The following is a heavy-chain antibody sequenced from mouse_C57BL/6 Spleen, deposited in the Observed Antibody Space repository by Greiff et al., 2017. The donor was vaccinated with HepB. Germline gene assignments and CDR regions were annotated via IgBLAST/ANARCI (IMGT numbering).Heavy chain of an antibody. CDR2: IDPETGGT. Sequence: QVHVKQSGAELVRPGASVTLSCKASGYTFTDYEMHWVKQTPVHGLEWIGAIDPETGGTAYNQKFKGKAILTADKSSSTAYMELRSLTSEDSAVYYCTRPLHFDYWGQGTTLTVSS. CDR1: GYTFTDYE. J-gene: IGHJ2*01. D-gene: IGHD2-10*01. V-gene: IGHV1-15*01. CDR3: TRPLHFDY.